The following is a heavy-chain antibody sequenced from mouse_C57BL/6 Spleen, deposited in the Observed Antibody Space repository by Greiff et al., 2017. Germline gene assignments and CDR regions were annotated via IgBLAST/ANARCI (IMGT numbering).Heavy chain of an antibody. CDR3: ARTRDYYYAMCY. Sequence: EVQLQQSGPELVKPGASVKMSCKASGYTFTDYYMHWVKQSHGKSFEWIGDIYPNNGGNGYNQKFKGTATLTVDKSSSTAYMELRSLTSEDSAVYYCARTRDYYYAMCYWGQGTSGTVSS. V-gene: IGHV1-34*01. J-gene: IGHJ4*01. CDR2: IYPNNGGN. CDR1: GYTFTDYY. D-gene: IGHD3-3*01.